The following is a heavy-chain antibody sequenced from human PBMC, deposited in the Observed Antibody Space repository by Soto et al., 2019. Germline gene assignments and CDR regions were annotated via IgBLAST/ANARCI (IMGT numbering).Heavy chain of an antibody. J-gene: IGHJ6*02. CDR3: ARLHGYCISSSCHGHYAMDV. CDR2: IYYSGST. CDR1: SAPVSSSTYT. Sequence: QLQLQESGPGLVKPSETLSLTCTVSSAPVSSSTYTWGWIRQPPGKGLEWIGSIYYSGSTYYNPSLNSRVTVSVDTSKNQFSLKVTSVTAAYTAVYYCARLHGYCISSSCHGHYAMDVWGQGTTVTVSS. V-gene: IGHV4-39*01. D-gene: IGHD2-2*01.